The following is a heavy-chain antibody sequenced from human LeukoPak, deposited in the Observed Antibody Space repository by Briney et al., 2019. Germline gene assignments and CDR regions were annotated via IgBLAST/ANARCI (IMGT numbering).Heavy chain of an antibody. J-gene: IGHJ4*02. CDR2: FDPEDGET. D-gene: IGHD3-3*01. CDR1: GYTLTELS. V-gene: IGHV1-24*01. CDR3: ATGVRFLEWLPLEY. Sequence: ASVKVSCKVSGYTLTELSMHWVRQAPGKGLEWMGGFDPEDGETIYAQKFQGRVTMTEDTSTDTAYMELSSLRFEDTAVYYCATGVRFLEWLPLEYWGQGTLVTVSS.